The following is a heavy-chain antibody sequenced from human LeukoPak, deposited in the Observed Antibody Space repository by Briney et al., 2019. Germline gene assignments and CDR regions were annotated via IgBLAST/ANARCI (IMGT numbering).Heavy chain of an antibody. CDR1: GGSISSYY. CDR3: AREGGFYRPLDY. J-gene: IGHJ4*02. CDR2: IYYSGST. V-gene: IGHV4-59*01. Sequence: SETLSLTCAVSGGSISSYYWSWIRQPPGKGLEWIGYIYYSGSTNYKPSLKSRVTISVDTSKNQISLKLSSVTAADTAVYYCAREGGFYRPLDYSGQGTLVTVSS. D-gene: IGHD6-25*01.